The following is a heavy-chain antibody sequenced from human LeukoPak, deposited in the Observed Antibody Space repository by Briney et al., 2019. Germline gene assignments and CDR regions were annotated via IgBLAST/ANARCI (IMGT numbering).Heavy chain of an antibody. CDR1: GFTFSSYA. CDR2: ISGSAHKI. D-gene: IGHD5-18*01. J-gene: IGHJ4*02. Sequence: TGGSLRLSCAASGFTFSSYAVSWVRQAPEKGLDWVSVISGSAHKIRYADSVKGRFTISRDNSENIVYLQMNNLRAEDTAVYYCAGRVTGYSSGYVYWGQGTLVTVSS. CDR3: AGRVTGYSSGYVY. V-gene: IGHV3-23*01.